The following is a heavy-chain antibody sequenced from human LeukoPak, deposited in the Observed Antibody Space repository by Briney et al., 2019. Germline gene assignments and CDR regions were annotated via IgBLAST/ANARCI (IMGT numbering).Heavy chain of an antibody. CDR3: AREYPPMTSIVGATRFDY. V-gene: IGHV1-18*01. CDR2: ISAYNGNT. J-gene: IGHJ4*02. Sequence: GASVKVSCKASGYTFTSYGISWVRQAPGQGLEWMGWISAYNGNTNYAQKLQGRVTMTTDTSTSTAYMELRSLRSDDTAVYYCAREYPPMTSIVGATRFDYWGQGTLVTVSS. CDR1: GYTFTSYG. D-gene: IGHD1-26*01.